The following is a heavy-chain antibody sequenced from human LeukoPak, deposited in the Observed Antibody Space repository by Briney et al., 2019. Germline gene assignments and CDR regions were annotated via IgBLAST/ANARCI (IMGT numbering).Heavy chain of an antibody. D-gene: IGHD3-9*01. CDR1: GGSFSGYY. CDR3: ARHRTRYFDWLRRPNWFDP. CDR2: INHSGST. V-gene: IGHV4-34*01. Sequence: SETLSLTCAVYGGSFSGYYWSWIRQPPGKGLEWIGEINHSGSTNYNPSLKSRVTISVDTSKNQFSLKLSSVTAADTAVYYCARHRTRYFDWLRRPNWFDPWGQGTLVTVSS. J-gene: IGHJ5*02.